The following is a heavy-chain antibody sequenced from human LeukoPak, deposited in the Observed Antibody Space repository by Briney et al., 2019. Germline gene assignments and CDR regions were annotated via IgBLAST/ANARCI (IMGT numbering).Heavy chain of an antibody. CDR2: INHSGST. CDR3: ARGGRWRLRFLDY. CDR1: GGSFSGYY. J-gene: IGHJ4*02. Sequence: SETLSLTCAVYGGSFSGYYWSWIRQPPGKGLEWIGEINHSGSTNYNPSPKSRVTISVDTSKNQFSLKLSSVTAADTAVYYCARGGRWRLRFLDYWGQGTLVTVSS. D-gene: IGHD5-12*01. V-gene: IGHV4-34*01.